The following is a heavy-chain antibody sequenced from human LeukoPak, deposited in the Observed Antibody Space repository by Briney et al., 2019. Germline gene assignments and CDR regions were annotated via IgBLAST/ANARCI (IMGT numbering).Heavy chain of an antibody. D-gene: IGHD5-24*01. CDR2: IWYAGSNK. J-gene: IGHJ4*02. V-gene: IGHV3-33*06. CDR3: AKDNGDGYNNYFDY. Sequence: GGSLRLSCAASGFIFSSYGMHWVRQASGKGLGWVAVIWYAGSNKYYADSVKGRFTISRDNSKNTLYLQMNSLRAEDTAVYYCAKDNGDGYNNYFDYWGQGTLVTVSS. CDR1: GFIFSSYG.